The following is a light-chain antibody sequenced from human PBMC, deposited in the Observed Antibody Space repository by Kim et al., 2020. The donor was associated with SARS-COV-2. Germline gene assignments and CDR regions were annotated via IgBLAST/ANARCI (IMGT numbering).Light chain of an antibody. CDR1: SSDVGGYNY. J-gene: IGLJ2*01. V-gene: IGLV2-14*03. Sequence: NTISWPGTSSDVGGYNYVSWYQQHPGTAPKLMIHDVTNRPAGVSDRFSGSKSGNTASLTISGLQTEDEADYYCSSYTRTTTLVFGGGTQLTVL. CDR3: SSYTRTTTLV. CDR2: DVT.